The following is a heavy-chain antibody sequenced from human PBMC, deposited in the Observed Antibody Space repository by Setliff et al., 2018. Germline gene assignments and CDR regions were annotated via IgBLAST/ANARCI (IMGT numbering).Heavy chain of an antibody. CDR2: IYYSGST. V-gene: IGHV4-39*07. J-gene: IGHJ3*02. CDR3: ARVPRFTDTRNAFDI. CDR1: GGSISSSSYY. D-gene: IGHD5-18*01. Sequence: SETLSLTCTVPGGSISSSSYYWGWIRQPPGKGLEWIGSIYYSGSTYYNPSLKSRVTISVDTSKNQFSLKLSSVTAADTAVYYCARVPRFTDTRNAFDIWGQGTMVTVSS.